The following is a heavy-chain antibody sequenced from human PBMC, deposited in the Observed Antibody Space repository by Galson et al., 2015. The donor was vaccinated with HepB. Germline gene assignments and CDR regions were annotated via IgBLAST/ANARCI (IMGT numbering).Heavy chain of an antibody. CDR1: GFTFSSFV. CDR2: ISGSGRST. J-gene: IGHJ4*02. D-gene: IGHD3-3*01. Sequence: SLRLSCAASGFTFSSFVMSWVRQAPGKGLEWVSAISGSGRSTYYAASVRGRFTISRDNSRNTLYLQMNSLRAEDTAIYYCAKVLSIENYDFWIGYFDYWGQGTLVTVSS. CDR3: AKVLSIENYDFWIGYFDY. V-gene: IGHV3-23*01.